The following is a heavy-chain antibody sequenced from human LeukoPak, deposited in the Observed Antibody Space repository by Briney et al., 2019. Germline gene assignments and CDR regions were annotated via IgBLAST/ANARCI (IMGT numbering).Heavy chain of an antibody. Sequence: GGSLRLSCAASGFTFSSYGMHWVRQAPGKGLEWVSVISYDGSNKYYADSVKGRFTISRDNSKNTLYLQMNSLRAEDTAVYYCAKDREAGHYYYYGMDVWGQGTTVTVSS. J-gene: IGHJ6*01. V-gene: IGHV3-30*18. CDR2: ISYDGSNK. D-gene: IGHD6-19*01. CDR3: AKDREAGHYYYYGMDV. CDR1: GFTFSSYG.